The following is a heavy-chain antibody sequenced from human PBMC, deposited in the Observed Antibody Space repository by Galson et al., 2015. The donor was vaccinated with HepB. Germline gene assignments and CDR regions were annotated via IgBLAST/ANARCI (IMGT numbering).Heavy chain of an antibody. Sequence: SLRLSCAASGFTFSSYAMSWVRQAPGKGLEWVSAISGSGGSTYYADSVKGRFTISRDNSKNTLYLQMNSLRAEDTAVYYCAKARMGSGWYGSDYWGQGTLVTVSS. CDR2: ISGSGGST. CDR1: GFTFSSYA. V-gene: IGHV3-23*01. CDR3: AKARMGSGWYGSDY. J-gene: IGHJ4*02. D-gene: IGHD6-19*01.